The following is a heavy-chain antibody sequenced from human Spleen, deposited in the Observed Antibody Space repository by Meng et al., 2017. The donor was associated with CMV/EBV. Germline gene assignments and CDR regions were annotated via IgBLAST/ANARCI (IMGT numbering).Heavy chain of an antibody. Sequence: ASVKVSCKASGYTFTGYYIHWVRQAPGQGVEWMGRMNPKSGTKNYAQKFQGRVTMTRDTSISTAYMELSSLRSDDTAVYYCARDLRPGTTIFGVRSVHYGMDVWGQGTTVIVSS. D-gene: IGHD3-3*01. CDR2: MNPKSGTK. J-gene: IGHJ6*02. CDR3: ARDLRPGTTIFGVRSVHYGMDV. CDR1: GYTFTGYY. V-gene: IGHV1-2*06.